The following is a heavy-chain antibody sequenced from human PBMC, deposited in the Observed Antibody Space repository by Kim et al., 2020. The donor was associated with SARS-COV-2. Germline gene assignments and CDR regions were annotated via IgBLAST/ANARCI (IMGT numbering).Heavy chain of an antibody. Sequence: GGSLRLSCAASGFTFSSYAMHWVRQAPGKGLEWVAVISYDGSNKYYADSVKGRFTISRDNSKNTLYLQMNSLRAEDTAVYYCARSRLLYIPYYWGQGTLVTVSS. CDR2: ISYDGSNK. V-gene: IGHV3-30*04. D-gene: IGHD3-3*01. CDR3: ARSRLLYIPYY. J-gene: IGHJ4*02. CDR1: GFTFSSYA.